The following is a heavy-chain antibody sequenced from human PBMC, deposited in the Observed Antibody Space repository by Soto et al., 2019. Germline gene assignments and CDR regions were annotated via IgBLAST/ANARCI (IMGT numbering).Heavy chain of an antibody. CDR1: GFTFSSYW. J-gene: IGHJ6*02. Sequence: PGGSLRLSCAASGFTFSSYWMSWVRQAPGKGLEWVSAISGSGGSTYYADSVKGRFTISRDNSKNTLYLQMNSLRAEDTAVYYYAKDNHQPIYYYYYGMDVWGQGTTVTVSS. CDR3: AKDNHQPIYYYYYGMDV. V-gene: IGHV3-23*01. D-gene: IGHD2-2*01. CDR2: ISGSGGST.